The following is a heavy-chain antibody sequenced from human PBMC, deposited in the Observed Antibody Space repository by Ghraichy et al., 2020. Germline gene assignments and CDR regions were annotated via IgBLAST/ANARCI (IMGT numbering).Heavy chain of an antibody. Sequence: GGALRLSCAASGFTFSNAWMSWVRQAPGKGLEWVGRIKSKTDGGTTDYAAPVKGRFTISRDDSKNTLYLQMNSLKTEDTAVYYCTTGGDNWNSFYYYYMDVWGKGTTVTVSS. CDR2: IKSKTDGGTT. D-gene: IGHD1-7*01. CDR3: TTGGDNWNSFYYYYMDV. CDR1: GFTFSNAW. J-gene: IGHJ6*03. V-gene: IGHV3-15*01.